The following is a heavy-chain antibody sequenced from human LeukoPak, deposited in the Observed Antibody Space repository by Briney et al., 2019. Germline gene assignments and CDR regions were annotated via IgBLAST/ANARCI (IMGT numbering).Heavy chain of an antibody. CDR2: ISGSGGST. J-gene: IGHJ6*03. V-gene: IGHV3-23*01. Sequence: GGSLRLSCAASGFTFSSYAMSWVRQAPGKGLEWVSAISGSGGSTYYADSVKGRFTISRDNSKNTLYLQMNSLRAEDTAVYYCAKDLHSSGWYGYYYYYYMDVWGKGTTVTVSS. CDR1: GFTFSSYA. CDR3: AKDLHSSGWYGYYYYYYMDV. D-gene: IGHD6-19*01.